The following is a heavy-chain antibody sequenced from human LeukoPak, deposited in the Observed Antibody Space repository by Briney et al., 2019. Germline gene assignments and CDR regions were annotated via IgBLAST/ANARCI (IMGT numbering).Heavy chain of an antibody. Sequence: GGSLRLSCAASGFSFSSYDIHWVRQPPGKGLEWVTFIKSDGTTEYYADSVKGRFTISRDNSKNTVYVQMNTLRAEDTAVYYCAKEGSGWYYLDYWGQGTVVTVSS. CDR3: AKEGSGWYYLDY. J-gene: IGHJ4*02. D-gene: IGHD6-19*01. V-gene: IGHV3-30*02. CDR1: GFSFSSYD. CDR2: IKSDGTTE.